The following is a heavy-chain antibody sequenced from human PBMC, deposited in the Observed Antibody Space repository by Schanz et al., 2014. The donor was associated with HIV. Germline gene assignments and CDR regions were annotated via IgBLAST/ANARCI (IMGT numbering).Heavy chain of an antibody. CDR2: ISGNGGST. J-gene: IGHJ6*02. CDR3: TKEVPPDV. CDR1: GFTFSSQA. D-gene: IGHD1-1*01. V-gene: IGHV3-23*01. Sequence: EVQLLESGGGLVQPGGSLRLSCAASGFTFSSQAISWVRQAPGKGLEGVSGISGNGGSTYHADSVKGRFTISRDNSKNTLYLQMNSLRAEDTAVYYCTKEVPPDVWGQGTTVTVSS.